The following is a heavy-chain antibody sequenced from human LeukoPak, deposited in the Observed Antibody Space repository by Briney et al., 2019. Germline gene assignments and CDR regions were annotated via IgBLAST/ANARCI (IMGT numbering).Heavy chain of an antibody. CDR3: AKQAVVTAGQNYFDN. D-gene: IGHD6-13*01. CDR2: ISGTGGST. CDR1: GFTFSTYA. V-gene: IGHV3-23*01. Sequence: GGSLRLSCAASGFTFSTYAMSWVRQAPGKGLEWVSAISGTGGSTFYADYVKGRFTISRYNSKNTIYLQRNSLRAEDSAVYFCAKQAVVTAGQNYFDNWGQGTLVPVSS. J-gene: IGHJ4*02.